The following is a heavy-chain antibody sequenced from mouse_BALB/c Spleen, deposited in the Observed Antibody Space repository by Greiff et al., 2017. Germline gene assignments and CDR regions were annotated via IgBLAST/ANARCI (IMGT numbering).Heavy chain of an antibody. Sequence: EVKLMESGGGLVQPGGSRKLSCAASGFTFSSFGMHWVRQAPEKGLEWVAYISSGSSTIYYADTVKGRFTISRDNPKNTLFLQMTSLRSEDTAMYYCARSMSPLRLPFAYWGQGTLVTVSA. V-gene: IGHV5-17*02. CDR1: GFTFSSFG. J-gene: IGHJ3*01. D-gene: IGHD1-2*01. CDR2: ISSGSSTI. CDR3: ARSMSPLRLPFAY.